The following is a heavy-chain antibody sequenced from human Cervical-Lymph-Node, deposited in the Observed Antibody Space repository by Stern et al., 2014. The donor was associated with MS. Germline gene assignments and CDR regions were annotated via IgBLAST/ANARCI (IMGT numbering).Heavy chain of an antibody. J-gene: IGHJ4*02. D-gene: IGHD3-22*01. CDR2: IYYSGST. CDR1: GGSISSGDYY. Sequence: QLQLQESGPGLVKPSQTLSLTCTVSGGSISSGDYYWSWIRQPPGKDLEWIGYIYYSGSTYYNPSLKSRVTISVDTSKNQFSLKLSSVTAADTAVYYCARDSSGYYLILDYWGQGTLVTVSS. CDR3: ARDSSGYYLILDY. V-gene: IGHV4-30-4*01.